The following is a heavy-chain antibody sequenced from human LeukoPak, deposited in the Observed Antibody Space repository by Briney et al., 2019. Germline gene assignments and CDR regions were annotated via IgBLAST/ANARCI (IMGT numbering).Heavy chain of an antibody. CDR3: AKAETKSYVSGSYLFYY. V-gene: IGHV3-23*01. CDR1: GFTFSDYY. CDR2: ISGSGGST. Sequence: GGSLRLSCAASGFTFSDYYMSWVRQAPGKGLEWVSAISGSGGSTYYADSVKGRFTISRDNSKNTLYLQMNSLRAEDTAVYYCAKAETKSYVSGSYLFYYWGQGTLVTVSS. D-gene: IGHD3-10*01. J-gene: IGHJ4*02.